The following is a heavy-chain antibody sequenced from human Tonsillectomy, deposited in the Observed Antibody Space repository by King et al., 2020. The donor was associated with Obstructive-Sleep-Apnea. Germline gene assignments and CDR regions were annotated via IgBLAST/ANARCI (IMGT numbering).Heavy chain of an antibody. J-gene: IGHJ5*02. CDR1: GGSINSGDYY. D-gene: IGHD5-18*01. CDR3: ARNPYSYGFVSWFDP. Sequence: VQLQESGPGLVKPSQTLSLTCTVSGGSINSGDYYWSWIRQHPGKGLEWIGYIYYSGSSHYNPSLKSRVTISVDTSKNQFSLRLTSVTAADTAVYYCARNPYSYGFVSWFDPWGQGTLVTVSS. V-gene: IGHV4-31*03. CDR2: IYYSGSS.